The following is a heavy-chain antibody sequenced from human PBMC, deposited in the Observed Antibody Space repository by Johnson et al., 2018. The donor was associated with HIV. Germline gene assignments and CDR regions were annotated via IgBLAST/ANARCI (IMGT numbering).Heavy chain of an antibody. CDR3: AKDCRDCGTFDI. CDR2: IDTAGDT. D-gene: IGHD2-21*02. J-gene: IGHJ3*02. CDR1: GFTFSSYD. V-gene: IGHV3-13*01. Sequence: EVQLVESGGGLVQPGGSLRLSCAASGFTFSSYDMHWVRQTTGKGLEWVSVIDTAGDTYYAGSVKGRFTISRENAKKSLYLQMNSLRVEDTALYYCAKDCRDCGTFDIWGQGTMVTVSS.